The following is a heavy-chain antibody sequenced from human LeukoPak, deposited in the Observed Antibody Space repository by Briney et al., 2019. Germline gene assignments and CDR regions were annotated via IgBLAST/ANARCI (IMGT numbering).Heavy chain of an antibody. D-gene: IGHD3-22*01. V-gene: IGHV1-69*05. CDR1: GGTFSSYA. CDR3: ATRDVDSSGYGIDY. CDR2: IIPIFGTA. J-gene: IGHJ4*02. Sequence: SVTVSCKASGGTFSSYAISWVRQAPGQGLEWMGGIIPIFGTANYAQKFQGRVTITTDESTSTAYMELSSLRSEDTAVYYCATRDVDSSGYGIDYWGQGTLVTVSS.